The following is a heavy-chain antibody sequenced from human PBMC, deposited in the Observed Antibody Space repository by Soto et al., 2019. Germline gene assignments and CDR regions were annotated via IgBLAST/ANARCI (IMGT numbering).Heavy chain of an antibody. Sequence: QLQLQESGPGLVKPSETLSLTCTVSGGSISSSSYYWGWIRQPPGKGLEWIGNIYYSGSAYYNPSLKSRVTISVDMSKNKFSLKLSSVTAADTAVYYCARRGVSGPVEYWGQGTLVTVSS. J-gene: IGHJ4*02. CDR2: IYYSGSA. V-gene: IGHV4-39*01. D-gene: IGHD3-10*01. CDR1: GGSISSSSYY. CDR3: ARRGVSGPVEY.